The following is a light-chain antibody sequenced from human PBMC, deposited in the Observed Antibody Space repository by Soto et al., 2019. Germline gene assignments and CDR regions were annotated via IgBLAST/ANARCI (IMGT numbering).Light chain of an antibody. Sequence: EIVLTQSPGTLSLSPGDRATLSCRASQSVSNSYFAWYQQKPGQAPRLLIYGTSNTATGIPARCSGSSAGTNFTLSISSLEPEDFAVYYCQQYRTSPYTFGQGTKVEIK. CDR3: QQYRTSPYT. V-gene: IGKV3-20*01. J-gene: IGKJ2*01. CDR1: QSVSNSY. CDR2: GTS.